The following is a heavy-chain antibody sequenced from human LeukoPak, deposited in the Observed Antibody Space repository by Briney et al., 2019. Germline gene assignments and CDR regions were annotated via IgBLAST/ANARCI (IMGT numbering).Heavy chain of an antibody. V-gene: IGHV3-20*04. Sequence: GGSLRLSCAASGLTFDDYAMSWVRQAPGKGLEWVSGINWNGGNTGSADSVKGRFIISRDNAKNSLYLQMNSLRAEDTASYYCAATYSGNWEFDYWGQGTLVTVSS. D-gene: IGHD1-26*01. CDR2: INWNGGNT. CDR3: AATYSGNWEFDY. J-gene: IGHJ4*02. CDR1: GLTFDDYA.